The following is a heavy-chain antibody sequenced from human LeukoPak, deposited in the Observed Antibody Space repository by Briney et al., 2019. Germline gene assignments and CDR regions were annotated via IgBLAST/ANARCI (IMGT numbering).Heavy chain of an antibody. D-gene: IGHD3-10*01. CDR1: GFTFTTYG. Sequence: PRGSLRLSCRTSGFTFTTYGMAWVRQAPGKGLEWVANIRKDGGDIHYVDSVKGRFTTSRDNAKNSVYLQMHRLRAEDTAVYYCARDAFGDFSYWGQGILVTVSS. CDR2: IRKDGGDI. V-gene: IGHV3-7*01. J-gene: IGHJ4*02. CDR3: ARDAFGDFSY.